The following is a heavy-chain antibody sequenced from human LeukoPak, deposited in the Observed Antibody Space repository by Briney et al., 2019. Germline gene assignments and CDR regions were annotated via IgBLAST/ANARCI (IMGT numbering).Heavy chain of an antibody. CDR3: ARVVWGSYRSSGD. CDR2: IYYSGST. CDR1: GGSISSSSYY. D-gene: IGHD3-16*02. Sequence: PSETLSLTCTVSGGSISSSSYYWGWIRQPPGKGLEWIGSIYYSGSTYYNPSLKSRVTISVDTSKNQFSLKLSPVTAADTAVYYCARVVWGSYRSSGDWGQGTLVTVSS. J-gene: IGHJ4*02. V-gene: IGHV4-39*01.